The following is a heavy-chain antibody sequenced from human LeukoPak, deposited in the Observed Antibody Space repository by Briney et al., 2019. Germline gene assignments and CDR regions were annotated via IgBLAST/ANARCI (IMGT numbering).Heavy chain of an antibody. Sequence: PSETLSLTCTVSGGSISSYYWSWIRQPPGKGLEWIGYIYYSGSTNYNPSLKSRVTISVDTSKNQFSLKLSSVTAADTAVYYCARLPRGSSGCFDYWGQGTLVTVSS. CDR1: GGSISSYY. CDR2: IYYSGST. J-gene: IGHJ4*02. D-gene: IGHD6-19*01. CDR3: ARLPRGSSGCFDY. V-gene: IGHV4-59*01.